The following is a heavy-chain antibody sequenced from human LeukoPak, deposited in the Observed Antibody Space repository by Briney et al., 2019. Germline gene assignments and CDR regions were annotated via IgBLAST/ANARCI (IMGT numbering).Heavy chain of an antibody. D-gene: IGHD2-15*01. V-gene: IGHV3-30*04. J-gene: IGHJ4*02. Sequence: GGSLSLACAASGFTFSSSAMGWVRQAPGKGLGWVSFISYDGGDKYYADTVKGRFTISRDKSKNTLYLQMNSLRAEDTAVYYCARAVQSGRYSPLFDYWGQGTLVTVSS. CDR1: GFTFSSSA. CDR2: ISYDGGDK. CDR3: ARAVQSGRYSPLFDY.